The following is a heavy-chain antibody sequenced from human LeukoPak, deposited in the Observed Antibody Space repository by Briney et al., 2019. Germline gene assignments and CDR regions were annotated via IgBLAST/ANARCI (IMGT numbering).Heavy chain of an antibody. J-gene: IGHJ4*02. CDR1: GYTFIGYY. CDR3: ARDWSMTTLDY. D-gene: IGHD4-17*01. V-gene: IGHV1-2*06. CDR2: INPNSGGT. Sequence: ASLKVSCKASGYTFIGYYMHWVRQAPGQGLEWMRRINPNSGGTDYAQKFQGRVTMTRDTSISTAYLEFSSLRSDDTAVYYCARDWSMTTLDYWGQGTLVTVSS.